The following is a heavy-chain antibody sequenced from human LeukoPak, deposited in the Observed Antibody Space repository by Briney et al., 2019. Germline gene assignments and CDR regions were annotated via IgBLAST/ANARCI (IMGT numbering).Heavy chain of an antibody. CDR3: ARKLRLGGNWFDP. CDR1: GGTFTSYA. D-gene: IGHD1-26*01. V-gene: IGHV1-69*13. Sequence: SLKVSCKTSGGTFTSYAITWVRQAPGQGLEWMGKIIPISGTTNYAQKFQGRVTFTADESTSTAYMELSSLRSEDTALYYCARKLRLGGNWFDPWGQGTLVTVSS. J-gene: IGHJ5*02. CDR2: IIPISGTT.